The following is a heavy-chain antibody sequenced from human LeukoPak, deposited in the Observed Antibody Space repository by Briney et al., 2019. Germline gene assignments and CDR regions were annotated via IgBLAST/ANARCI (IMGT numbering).Heavy chain of an antibody. CDR2: ISSSGTTI. V-gene: IGHV3-48*03. CDR3: ASSYSSSWYEIYYYYGMDV. CDR1: GFTFSSYE. Sequence: GGSLRLSCAASGFTFSSYEMNWVRQAPGKGLEWVSYISSSGTTIYYADSVKGRFTISRDNAKNSLYLQMNSLRAEDTAVYYCASSYSSSWYEIYYYYGMDVWGQGTTVTVSS. D-gene: IGHD6-13*01. J-gene: IGHJ6*02.